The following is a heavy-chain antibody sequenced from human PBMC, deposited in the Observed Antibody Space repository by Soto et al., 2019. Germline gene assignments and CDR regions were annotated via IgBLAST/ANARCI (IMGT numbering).Heavy chain of an antibody. D-gene: IGHD3-22*01. CDR3: ARDMTMIGVVRPTHYYYGMDV. V-gene: IGHV1-3*01. Sequence: GASVKVSCKASGYTFTSYAMHWVRQAPGQRLEWMGWINAGNGNTKYSQKFQGRVTITRDTSASTAYMELSSLRSEDTAVYYCARDMTMIGVVRPTHYYYGMDVWGQGTTVTGSS. J-gene: IGHJ6*02. CDR1: GYTFTSYA. CDR2: INAGNGNT.